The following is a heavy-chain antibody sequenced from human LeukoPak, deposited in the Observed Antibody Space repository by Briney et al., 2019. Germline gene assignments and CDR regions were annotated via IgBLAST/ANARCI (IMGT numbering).Heavy chain of an antibody. CDR2: IYSGGST. Sequence: GGSLRFSVAASGFTVSSTNMSWFRQPQGKGLEWVSVIYSGGSTYYADSVKGRFTISRDNSKNTLYLQMNSLRAEDTAVYYCARDVSSSWFDYWGQGTLVTVSS. CDR1: GFTVSSTN. D-gene: IGHD6-13*01. V-gene: IGHV3-53*01. CDR3: ARDVSSSWFDY. J-gene: IGHJ4*02.